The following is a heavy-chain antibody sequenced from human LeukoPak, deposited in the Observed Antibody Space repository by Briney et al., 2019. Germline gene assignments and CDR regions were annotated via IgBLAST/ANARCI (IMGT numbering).Heavy chain of an antibody. V-gene: IGHV3-73*01. CDR1: GFTFSGSA. J-gene: IGHJ4*02. CDR3: TTSSFDY. Sequence: PGGSLRLSCAVSGFTFSGSAMHWVRQASGKGLEWVGRIRTKANTCATAYAASVKGRFTISRDDSKNTAYLQMSSLKTEDTAVYYCTTSSFDYWGQGTLVTVSS. CDR2: IRTKANTCAT.